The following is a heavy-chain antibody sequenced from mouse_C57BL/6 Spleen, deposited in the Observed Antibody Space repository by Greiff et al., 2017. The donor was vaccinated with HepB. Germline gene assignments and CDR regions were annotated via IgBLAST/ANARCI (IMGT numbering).Heavy chain of an antibody. J-gene: IGHJ3*01. D-gene: IGHD1-1*02. CDR3: ARGGYWFAY. CDR2: INPNNGGT. CDR1: GYTFTDYN. V-gene: IGHV1-22*01. Sequence: VQLKESGPELVKPGASVKMSCKASGYTFTDYNMHWVKQSHGKSLEWIGYINPNNGGTSYNQKFKGKATLTVNKSSSTAYMELRSLTSEDAAVYYCARGGYWFAYWGQGTLVTVSA.